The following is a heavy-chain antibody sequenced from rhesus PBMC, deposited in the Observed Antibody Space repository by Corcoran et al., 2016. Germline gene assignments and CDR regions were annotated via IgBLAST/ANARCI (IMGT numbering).Heavy chain of an antibody. CDR3: ARGPRWSRAYYGLDS. Sequence: QVQLQESGPGLVKPLETLSLTCTVSGGSISSKSWSWIRQPPGKGLEWIGDIYGSCSSSHNTPSLRRRVPLSVATSKGQFSLKLSSVAAADTAVYYCARGPRWSRAYYGLDSWGQGVVVTVSS. V-gene: IGHV4S11*01. D-gene: IGHD2-39*02. CDR1: GGSISSKS. J-gene: IGHJ6*01. CDR2: IYGSCSSS.